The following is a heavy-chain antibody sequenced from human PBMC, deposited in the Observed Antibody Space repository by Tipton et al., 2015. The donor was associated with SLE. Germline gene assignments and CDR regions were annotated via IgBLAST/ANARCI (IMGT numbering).Heavy chain of an antibody. D-gene: IGHD6-13*01. V-gene: IGHV3-53*01. Sequence: GSLRLSCAASGFPISSNSMSWVRQAPGKGLEWVSIIYSDDSKHYADSVRGRFTISRDNSKNTLYLQMNSLRAEDTAVYYCAGHSSSWYGVDYWGQGTLVTVSS. J-gene: IGHJ4*02. CDR3: AGHSSSWYGVDY. CDR1: GFPISSNS. CDR2: IYSDDSK.